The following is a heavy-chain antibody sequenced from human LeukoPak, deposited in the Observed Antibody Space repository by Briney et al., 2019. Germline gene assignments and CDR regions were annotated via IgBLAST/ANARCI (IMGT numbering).Heavy chain of an antibody. J-gene: IGHJ4*02. CDR2: IYYSGST. CDR1: GGSISSYY. D-gene: IGHD6-19*01. Sequence: SETLSLTCTVSGGSISSYYWSWIRQPPGKGLEWIGYIYYSGSTNYNPSLKSRVTISVDTSKNQFSLKLSSVTAADTAVYYCARDDSSGWSGHDYWGQGTLVTVSS. CDR3: ARDDSSGWSGHDY. V-gene: IGHV4-59*01.